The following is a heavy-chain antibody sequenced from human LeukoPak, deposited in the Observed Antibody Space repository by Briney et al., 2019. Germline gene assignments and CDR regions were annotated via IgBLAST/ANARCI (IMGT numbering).Heavy chain of an antibody. V-gene: IGHV4-4*09. D-gene: IGHD7-27*01. Sequence: SETLSLTCSVSGGSVNNYYWSWIRQPPGKGLEWIGYIYTTGRTNYNPSLKSRVTISVDTSKNQFSLKLSSVTAADTAVYYCTKILGSGVWYGFDIWGQGTMVTVSS. J-gene: IGHJ3*02. CDR2: IYTTGRT. CDR3: TKILGSGVWYGFDI. CDR1: GGSVNNYY.